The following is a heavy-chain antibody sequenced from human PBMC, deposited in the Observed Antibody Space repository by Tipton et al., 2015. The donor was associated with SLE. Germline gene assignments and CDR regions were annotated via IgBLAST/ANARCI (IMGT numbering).Heavy chain of an antibody. CDR2: IYYSGST. D-gene: IGHD3-10*01. J-gene: IGHJ4*02. CDR1: GGSISSYY. Sequence: TLSLTCTVSGGSISSYYWSWIRQPPGKGLEWIGYIYYSGSTYYNPSLKSRVTISVDTSKNQFSLKLSSVTAADTAVYYCASHDGVPWGQGTLVTVSS. V-gene: IGHV4-59*12. CDR3: ASHDGVP.